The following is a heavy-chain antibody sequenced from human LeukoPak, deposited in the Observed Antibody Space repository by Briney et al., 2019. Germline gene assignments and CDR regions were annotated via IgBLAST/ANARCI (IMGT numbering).Heavy chain of an antibody. V-gene: IGHV1-2*06. CDR3: ARSARHCNNGVCFTDYYIDL. CDR1: GYTFTDSY. Sequence: ASVKVSCKTSGYTFTDSYIHWVRQAPGQGLEWMGRINPNSGDPNYPQKFQGRVTMTRDTSISTAYMEMSSLTSGDTAVYYCARSARHCNNGVCFTDYYIDLWGKGTTVIVSS. CDR2: INPNSGDP. J-gene: IGHJ6*03. D-gene: IGHD2-8*01.